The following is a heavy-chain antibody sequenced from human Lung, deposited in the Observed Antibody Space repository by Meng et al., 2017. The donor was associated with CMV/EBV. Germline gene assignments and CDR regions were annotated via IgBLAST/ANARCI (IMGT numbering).Heavy chain of an antibody. CDR1: GFTFRSYN. CDR3: AGYTSSSYGMDV. V-gene: IGHV3-48*04. Sequence: GESLKISCEASGFTFRSYNMNWVRQAPGKGLEWVSYISFSSSIIHYADSVKGRFTISRDNARDSLYLQMNSLRAEDTAVYFCAGYTSSSYGMDVWGQGNTVHVAS. J-gene: IGHJ6*02. D-gene: IGHD3-16*02. CDR2: ISFSSSII.